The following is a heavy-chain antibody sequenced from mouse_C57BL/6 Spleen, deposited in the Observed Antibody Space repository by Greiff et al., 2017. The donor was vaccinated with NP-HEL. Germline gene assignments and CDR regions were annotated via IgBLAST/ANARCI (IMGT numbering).Heavy chain of an antibody. CDR3: ALYYGSFFDY. D-gene: IGHD1-1*01. CDR1: GSNFKNTY. Sequence: VHVKQPVAELVRPGASVKLSCTASGSNFKNTYMHWVKQRPEQGLEWIGRIDPENGNTKYAPKFQGKATITEDTSSNTAYLRLSSLTSEDTAFYYSALYYGSFFDYWGQGTTLTVSS. V-gene: IGHV14-3*01. J-gene: IGHJ2*01. CDR2: IDPENGNT.